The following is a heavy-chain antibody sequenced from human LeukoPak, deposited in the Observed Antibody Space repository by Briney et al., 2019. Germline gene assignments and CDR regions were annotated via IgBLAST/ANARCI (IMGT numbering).Heavy chain of an antibody. D-gene: IGHD5-12*01. J-gene: IGHJ5*02. CDR2: ISGSGGST. CDR1: GFTFSSYA. CDR3: AKCQGVATLGWFDP. Sequence: QTGGSLRLSCAASGFTFSSYAMSWVRQAPGKGLEWVSAISGSGGSTYYADSVKGRFTISRDNSKNTLYLQMNSLRAEDTAVYYCAKCQGVATLGWFDPWGQGTLVTVSS. V-gene: IGHV3-23*01.